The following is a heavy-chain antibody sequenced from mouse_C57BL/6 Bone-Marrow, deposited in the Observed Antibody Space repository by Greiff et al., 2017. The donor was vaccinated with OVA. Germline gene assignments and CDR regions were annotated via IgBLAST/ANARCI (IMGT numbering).Heavy chain of an antibody. CDR3: ARREITGTYYAMDY. D-gene: IGHD4-1*01. CDR2: ILPGSGST. CDR1: GYTFTGYW. Sequence: VQLQQSGAVLMKPGASVKLSCKATGYTFTGYWLAWVKQRPGPGLEWIGEILPGSGSTNYNEKFKGKATFTADTSSNTAYMQLSSLTTEDSAIYYCARREITGTYYAMDYWGQGTSVTVSS. J-gene: IGHJ4*01. V-gene: IGHV1-9*01.